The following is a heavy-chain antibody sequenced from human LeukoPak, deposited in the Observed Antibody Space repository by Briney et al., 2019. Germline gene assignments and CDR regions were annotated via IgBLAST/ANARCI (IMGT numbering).Heavy chain of an antibody. V-gene: IGHV4-38-2*02. Sequence: SETLSLTCTVSGYSISSGYYWGWIRQPPGKGLEWIGSIYHSGSTYYNPSLKSRVTISVDTSKNQFSLKLSSVTAADTAVYYCASVTDGGSGSYYNEYYFDYWGQGTLVTVSS. CDR2: IYHSGST. CDR1: GYSISSGYY. J-gene: IGHJ4*02. D-gene: IGHD3-10*01. CDR3: ASVTDGGSGSYYNEYYFDY.